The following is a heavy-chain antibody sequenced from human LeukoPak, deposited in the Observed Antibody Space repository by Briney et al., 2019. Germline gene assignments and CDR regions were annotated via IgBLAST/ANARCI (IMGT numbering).Heavy chain of an antibody. D-gene: IGHD3-3*01. V-gene: IGHV4-59*11. J-gene: IGHJ6*03. CDR1: GDSMSSHY. CDR2: IYYSGFT. CDR3: ARLVEGYDSFYYYLDV. Sequence: SETLSLTCTVSGDSMSSHYWSWIRQPPEKGLEWIGYIYYSGFTSYSPSLESRVTISVDRSKKQFSLNLRSVTAADTAVYFCARLVEGYDSFYYYLDVWGRGTTVIVSS.